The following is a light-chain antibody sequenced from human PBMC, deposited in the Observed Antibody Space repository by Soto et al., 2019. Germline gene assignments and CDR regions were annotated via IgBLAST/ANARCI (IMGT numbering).Light chain of an antibody. CDR2: AAS. V-gene: IGKV1-39*01. J-gene: IGKJ1*01. Sequence: DFQMTQSPSSLSASVGDRVTITCRASQHIARYLNWYQQKPGKAPKFLVYAASTLQSGVPSRFSGSGSGTEFTLTIDSLQPEDFATYFCQQSFSAPWTFGQGAKVEVK. CDR3: QQSFSAPWT. CDR1: QHIARY.